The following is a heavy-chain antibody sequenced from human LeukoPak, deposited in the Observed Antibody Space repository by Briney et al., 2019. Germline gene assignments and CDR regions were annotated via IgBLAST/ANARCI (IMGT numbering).Heavy chain of an antibody. D-gene: IGHD3-22*01. CDR1: GFSFSSYA. CDR3: AREKYYYDSSGYHGDSIFDY. J-gene: IGHJ4*02. Sequence: PGGSLRLSCVASGFSFSSYAMSWVRQAPGKWLGWVAVISYDGSNKYHADSVKGRFTISRDNSKNTLYLQMNSLRAEDTAVYYCAREKYYYDSSGYHGDSIFDYWGQGTLVTVSS. CDR2: ISYDGSNK. V-gene: IGHV3-30*04.